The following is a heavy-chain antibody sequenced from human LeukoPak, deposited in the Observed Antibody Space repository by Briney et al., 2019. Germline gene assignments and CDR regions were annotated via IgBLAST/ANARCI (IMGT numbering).Heavy chain of an antibody. CDR3: ATDRGWRTSGYYLYYFES. Sequence: GGSLRLSCAASGFILSGYFMSWVRQAPGKGLEWVASIKHDGSEEYYVDSVRGRFTISRDNTKSSLYLQMSSLRAEDTAVYYCATDRGWRTSGYYLYYFESWGQGTLVTVSS. CDR1: GFILSGYF. V-gene: IGHV3-7*01. CDR2: IKHDGSEE. J-gene: IGHJ4*02. D-gene: IGHD3-3*01.